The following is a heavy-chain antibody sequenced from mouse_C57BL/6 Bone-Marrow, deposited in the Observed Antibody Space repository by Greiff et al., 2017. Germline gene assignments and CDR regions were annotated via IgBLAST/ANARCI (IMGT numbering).Heavy chain of an antibody. V-gene: IGHV1-52*01. CDR2: IDPSDSET. D-gene: IGHD1-1*01. J-gene: IGHJ3*01. CDR3: ARDYGSSPWFAY. Sequence: QVQLQQPGAELVRPGSSVKLSCKASGYTFTSYWMHWVKQRPIQGLEWIGNIDPSDSETHYNQKFKDKATLTVDKSSSTAYVQLSSLTSEDSAVYYCARDYGSSPWFAYWGQGTLVTVSA. CDR1: GYTFTSYW.